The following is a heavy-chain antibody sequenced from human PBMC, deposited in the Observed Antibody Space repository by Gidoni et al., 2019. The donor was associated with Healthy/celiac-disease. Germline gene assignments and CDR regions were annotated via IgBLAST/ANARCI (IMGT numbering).Heavy chain of an antibody. D-gene: IGHD5-18*01. CDR1: GFTFSRNY. V-gene: IGHV3-66*01. CDR3: ARDLGYSYGYFAFDI. J-gene: IGHJ3*02. CDR2: IYSGWST. Sequence: VHLVASGGGLVQPGGSLRLSCSASGFTFSRNYMSWVRQAPGKGLEWVSVIYSGWSTYYADSVKGRFTISRDNSKNTLYLQMNSLRTEDTAVYYCARDLGYSYGYFAFDIWGQGTMVTVSS.